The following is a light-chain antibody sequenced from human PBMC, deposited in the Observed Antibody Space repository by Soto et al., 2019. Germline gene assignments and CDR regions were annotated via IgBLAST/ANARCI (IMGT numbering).Light chain of an antibody. J-gene: IGKJ2*01. CDR3: QHYYNWLYT. Sequence: EIVMTQSPATLSVSPGERATLSCRASQSVSNNLAWYQQKPGQAPRLLVYGASTRTTGVPARFSGSGSGTEFTLTISSLQSEDFAVYYCQHYYNWLYTFGQGTKLEIE. V-gene: IGKV3-15*01. CDR2: GAS. CDR1: QSVSNN.